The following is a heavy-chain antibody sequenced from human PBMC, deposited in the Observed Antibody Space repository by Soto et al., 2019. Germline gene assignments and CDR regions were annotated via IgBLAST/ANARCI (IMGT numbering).Heavy chain of an antibody. D-gene: IGHD3-22*01. Sequence: ASVKVSCKASGYTFTSYGISWVRQAPGQGLEWMGWISAYNGNTNYAQKLQGRVNMTTDTSTSTAYMELRSLRSDDTAVYYCARTLYDSSGYYYVPHFEYWGKGILVTVSS. CDR2: ISAYNGNT. CDR1: GYTFTSYG. CDR3: ARTLYDSSGYYYVPHFEY. V-gene: IGHV1-18*01. J-gene: IGHJ4*02.